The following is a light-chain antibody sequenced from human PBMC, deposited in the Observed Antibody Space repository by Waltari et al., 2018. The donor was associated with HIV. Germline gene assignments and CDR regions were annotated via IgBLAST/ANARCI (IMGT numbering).Light chain of an antibody. Sequence: QSVLTQPPSASGTPGQRVTISCSGSSSNIGSNTVSWYQKLPGTAPKLLMYCNSQRPPGVPDRCSGSKSGTSASLAISGLQSEDEADYYCAAWDDSLGVVFGGGTKVTVL. CDR1: SSNIGSNT. CDR2: CNS. V-gene: IGLV1-44*01. J-gene: IGLJ2*01. CDR3: AAWDDSLGVV.